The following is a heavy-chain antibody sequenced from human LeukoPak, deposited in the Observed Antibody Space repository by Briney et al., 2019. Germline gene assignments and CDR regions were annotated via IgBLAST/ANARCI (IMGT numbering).Heavy chain of an antibody. CDR1: GYTFTSYG. CDR3: ARPLAGYSYGYCVFDY. J-gene: IGHJ4*02. V-gene: IGHV1-18*01. CDR2: ISAYNGNT. Sequence: ASVKVSCKASGYTFTSYGISWVRQAPGQGLEWMGWISAYNGNTNYAQKLQGRVTMATGTSTSTAYMELRSLRSDDTAVYYCARPLAGYSYGYCVFDYWGQGTLVTVSS. D-gene: IGHD5-18*01.